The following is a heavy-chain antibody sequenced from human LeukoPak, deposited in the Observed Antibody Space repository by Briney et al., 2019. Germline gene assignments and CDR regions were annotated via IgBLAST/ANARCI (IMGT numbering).Heavy chain of an antibody. CDR3: ARDLAYDFWSGGESSGY. J-gene: IGHJ4*02. CDR2: IYYSGRT. D-gene: IGHD3-3*01. Sequence: PSETLSLTCSVSGDSVSRSDSYWDWIRQPPGKGLEWIGTIYYSGRTYYSPSLKSRVTMSVDPSNNQFSLNLRSVTAADTALYYCARDLAYDFWSGGESSGYWGQGTLVTVSS. V-gene: IGHV4-39*02. CDR1: GDSVSRSDSY.